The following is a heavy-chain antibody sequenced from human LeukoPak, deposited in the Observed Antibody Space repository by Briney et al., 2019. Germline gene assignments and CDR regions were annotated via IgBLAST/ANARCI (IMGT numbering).Heavy chain of an antibody. D-gene: IGHD3-10*01. Sequence: SQTLSLTCTVSGGSLSSGGYYWSWIRQHPGKGLEWIGYIYHSGSTYYNPSLKSRVTISVDRSKNQFSLKLSSVTAADTAVYYCARGRVDYYGSGSPHRYFDYWGQGTLVTVSS. CDR1: GGSLSSGGYY. CDR3: ARGRVDYYGSGSPHRYFDY. J-gene: IGHJ4*02. V-gene: IGHV4-30-2*01. CDR2: IYHSGST.